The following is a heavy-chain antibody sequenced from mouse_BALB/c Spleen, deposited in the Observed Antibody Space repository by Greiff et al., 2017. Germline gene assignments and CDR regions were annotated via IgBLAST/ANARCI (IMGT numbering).Heavy chain of an antibody. J-gene: IGHJ4*01. CDR1: GFSLTSYG. CDR3: SQYDYDGGYYAMDY. V-gene: IGHV2-2*02. D-gene: IGHD2-4*01. Sequence: QVQLQQSGPGLVQPSQSLSITCTVSGFSLTSYGVHWVRQSPGKGLEWLGVIWSGGSTDYNAAFISRLSISKDNSKSQVFFKMNSLQANDTAIYYCSQYDYDGGYYAMDYWGQGTSVTVSS. CDR2: IWSGGST.